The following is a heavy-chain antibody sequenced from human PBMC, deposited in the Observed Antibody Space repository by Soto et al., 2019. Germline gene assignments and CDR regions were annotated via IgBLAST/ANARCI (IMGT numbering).Heavy chain of an antibody. CDR1: GGTFSSYA. D-gene: IGHD4-17*01. CDR2: IIPIFGTA. J-gene: IGHJ3*02. CDR3: ARDRLTNDYGDSDAFDI. V-gene: IGHV1-69*13. Sequence: GASVKVSCKASGGTFSSYAISWVRQAPGQGLEWMGGIIPIFGTANYAQKFQGRVTITADESTSTAYMELSSLRSEDTAVYYCARDRLTNDYGDSDAFDIWGQGTMVTVSS.